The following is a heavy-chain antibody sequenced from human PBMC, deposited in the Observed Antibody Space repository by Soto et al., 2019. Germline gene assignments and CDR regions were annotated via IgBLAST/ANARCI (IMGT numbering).Heavy chain of an antibody. CDR2: IYYSGST. CDR3: ARSYSGYDYSPMGWFDP. CDR1: GGSISSGDYY. Sequence: QVQLQESGPGLVKPSQTLSLTCTVSGGSISSGDYYWSWIRQPPGKGLEWIGYIYYSGSTYYNPPLKSRVTRSVDTSKNQFSLKLRSVTAADTAVYYCARSYSGYDYSPMGWFDPWGQGTLVTVSS. J-gene: IGHJ5*02. V-gene: IGHV4-30-4*01. D-gene: IGHD5-12*01.